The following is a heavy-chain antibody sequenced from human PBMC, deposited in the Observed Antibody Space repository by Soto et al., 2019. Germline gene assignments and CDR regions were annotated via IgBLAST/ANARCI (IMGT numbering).Heavy chain of an antibody. J-gene: IGHJ4*02. CDR2: ISYDGSNK. V-gene: IGHV3-30*03. CDR1: GFTFSSYG. Sequence: PGGSLRLSCAASGFTFSSYGMHWVRQAPGKGLEWVAVISYDGSNKYYADSVKGRFTISRDNSKNTLYLQMNSLRAEDTAVYYCASRDYWGQGTLVTVSS. CDR3: ASRDY.